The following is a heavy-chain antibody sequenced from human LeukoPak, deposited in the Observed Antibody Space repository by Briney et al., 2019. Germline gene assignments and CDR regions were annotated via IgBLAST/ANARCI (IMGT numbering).Heavy chain of an antibody. V-gene: IGHV3-23*01. CDR3: AKDSSTMADH. D-gene: IGHD3-10*01. CDR2: ISGSGGNT. Sequence: QPGGSLRLSCAASGFTFSSYDLSWVRRAPGKGLEWVSVISGSGGNTNYADSVKGRFTISRDNSKHTLYLQMNSLRADDTAVYYCAKDSSTMADHWGQGTLVTVSS. CDR1: GFTFSSYD. J-gene: IGHJ4*02.